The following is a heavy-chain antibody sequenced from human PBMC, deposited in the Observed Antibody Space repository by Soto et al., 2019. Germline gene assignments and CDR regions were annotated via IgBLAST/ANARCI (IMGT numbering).Heavy chain of an antibody. CDR1: GGSITNYY. V-gene: IGHV4-59*12. CDR2: IYHSGCS. J-gene: IGHJ4*02. Sequence: SETLSLTCTVSGGSITNYYCSWFRQPPGKGLEWIGYIYHSGCSDYNPSLKRRVTISMDRSKNQFSLKLSSVTAADTAVYYCARVPDYWGQGTLVTVSS. CDR3: ARVPDY.